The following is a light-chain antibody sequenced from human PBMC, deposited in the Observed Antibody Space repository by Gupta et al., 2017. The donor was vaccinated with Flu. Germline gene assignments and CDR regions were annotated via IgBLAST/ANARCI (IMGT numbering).Light chain of an antibody. J-gene: IGKJ1*01. CDR2: KVS. CDR1: QSLVYSDGNTY. CDR3: RQCTHWPPRT. V-gene: IGKV2-30*01. Sequence: DVVMTQSPLSLPVTLGQPASISCRSSQSLVYSDGNTYLNWFQQRPGQSPRRLIYKVSNRDAGVPDRFSGSGYGNDLPLKISSGEAEDVGVYYCRQCTHWPPRTFGQGTKVEIK.